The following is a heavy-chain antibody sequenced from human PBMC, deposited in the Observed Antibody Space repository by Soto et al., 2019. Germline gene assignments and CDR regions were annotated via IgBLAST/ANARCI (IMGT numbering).Heavy chain of an antibody. J-gene: IGHJ4*02. Sequence: SETLSLTCTVSGCSVSSYYWSWIRQPPGKGLEWIGFIYYSENTNYNPSLRSRVIMSLDTSKNQFSLKLSSVTAADTAVYYCARDHGPGTDHGPGTFLDSWGQGTLVTVSS. CDR3: ARDHGPGTDHGPGTFLDS. V-gene: IGHV4-59*02. CDR2: IYYSENT. D-gene: IGHD3-10*01. CDR1: GCSVSSYY.